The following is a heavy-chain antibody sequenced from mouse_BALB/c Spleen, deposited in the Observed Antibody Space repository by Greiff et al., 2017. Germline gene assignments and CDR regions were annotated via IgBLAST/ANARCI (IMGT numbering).Heavy chain of an antibody. V-gene: IGHV14-4*02. CDR3: NAIYGEGAMDY. CDR2: IDPENGDT. J-gene: IGHJ4*01. D-gene: IGHD2-13*01. CDR1: GFNIKDYY. Sequence: VQLQQSGAELVRSGASVKLSCTASGFNIKDYYMHWVKQRPEQGLEWIGWIDPENGDTEYAPKFQGKATMTADTSSNTAYLQLSSLTSEDTAVYYCNAIYGEGAMDYWGQGTSVTVSS.